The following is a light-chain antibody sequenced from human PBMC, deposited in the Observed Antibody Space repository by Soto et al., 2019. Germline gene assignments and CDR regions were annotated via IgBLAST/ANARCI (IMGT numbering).Light chain of an antibody. Sequence: ETVLTQSPGTLSLFPGGRATLSGRASQTIRSTNLAWYRQTPGQAPRLPIYGAPNRATGIADRFSGSGSGTDFTLIISRLEPEDFALYYCQQYGSSPWTFGQGTKVEIK. CDR1: QTIRSTN. CDR3: QQYGSSPWT. CDR2: GAP. V-gene: IGKV3-20*01. J-gene: IGKJ1*01.